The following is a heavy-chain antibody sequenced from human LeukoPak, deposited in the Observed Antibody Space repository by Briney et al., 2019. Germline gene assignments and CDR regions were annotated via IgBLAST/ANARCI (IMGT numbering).Heavy chain of an antibody. D-gene: IGHD5-24*01. J-gene: IGHJ4*02. CDR1: GFMFSSNW. V-gene: IGHV3-7*03. Sequence: GGSLRLSCAASGFMFSSNWMSWVRLAPGKGLEWVANIKEDGIETYYVDSVKGRFTISRDNAKNSLYLQMNSLRVEDTAVYYCAKEGRSLQTYWGQGTLVTVSS. CDR3: AKEGRSLQTY. CDR2: IKEDGIET.